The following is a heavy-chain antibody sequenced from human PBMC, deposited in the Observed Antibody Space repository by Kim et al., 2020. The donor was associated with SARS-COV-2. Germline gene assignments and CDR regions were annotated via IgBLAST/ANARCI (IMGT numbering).Heavy chain of an antibody. V-gene: IGHV3-30*18. J-gene: IGHJ4*02. CDR2: ISYDGSNK. CDR1: GFTFSSYG. Sequence: GGSLRLSCAASGFTFSSYGMHWVRQAPGKGLEWVAVISYDGSNKYYADSVKGRFTISRDNSKNTLYLQMNSLRAEDTAVYYCAKDVSPGYYGSLDYWGQGTLVTVSS. D-gene: IGHD3-10*01. CDR3: AKDVSPGYYGSLDY.